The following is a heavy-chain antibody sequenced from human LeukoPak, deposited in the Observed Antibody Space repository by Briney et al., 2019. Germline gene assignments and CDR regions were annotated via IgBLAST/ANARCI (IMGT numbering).Heavy chain of an antibody. CDR2: LSGSGITT. CDR3: AKRGVVIRVILVGFHKEAYYFDS. V-gene: IGHV3-23*01. Sequence: GGSLRLSCAASGFTFSNSAMSWVRQAPGKGLEWVSTLSGSGITTYYADSVKGRFTISRDNPKNTLYLQMNSLRAEDTAVYFCAKRGVVIRVILVGFHKEAYYFDSWGQGTLVTASS. CDR1: GFTFSNSA. J-gene: IGHJ4*02. D-gene: IGHD3-22*01.